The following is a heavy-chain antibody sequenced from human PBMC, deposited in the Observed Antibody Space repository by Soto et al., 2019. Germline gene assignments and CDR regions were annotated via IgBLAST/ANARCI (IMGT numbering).Heavy chain of an antibody. CDR3: TRDQPEMAFDY. CDR1: GFAFSSYA. V-gene: IGHV3-30-3*01. J-gene: IGHJ4*02. CDR2: IAYDGSNK. Sequence: GGSLRLSCAASGFAFSSYAMHWVRQAPGKGLEWVAVIAYDGSNKYYADSVKGRFTISRDNSKNTLYLLMNSLRVEDTAVYYCTRDQPEMAFDYWGQGTLVTVSS.